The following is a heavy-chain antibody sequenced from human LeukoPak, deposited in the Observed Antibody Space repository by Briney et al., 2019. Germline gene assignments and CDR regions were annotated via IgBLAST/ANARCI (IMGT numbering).Heavy chain of an antibody. CDR3: TRPSYDSSVSGVVY. J-gene: IGHJ4*02. Sequence: PGGSLRLSCAASGFTFSGSAIHWVRQASGKGLEWVGRIRSKANSYATTDVASVRGRFSISRDDSKNTAYLQMNSPKTEDTAVYYCTRPSYDSSVSGVVYWGQGTLVTVSS. D-gene: IGHD3-22*01. CDR1: GFTFSGSA. V-gene: IGHV3-73*01. CDR2: IRSKANSYAT.